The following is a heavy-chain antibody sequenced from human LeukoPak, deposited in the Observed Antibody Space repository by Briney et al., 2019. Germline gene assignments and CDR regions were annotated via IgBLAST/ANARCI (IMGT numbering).Heavy chain of an antibody. V-gene: IGHV3-23*01. CDR3: AKITVAGTYYYYYYMDV. D-gene: IGHD6-19*01. Sequence: GGSLRLSCAASGFTFSSYAMSWVRQAPGKGLEWVSAISGSGGSTYYADSVKGRFTISRDNSENTLYLQMNSLRAEDTAVYYCAKITVAGTYYYYYYMDVWGKGTTVTVSS. CDR1: GFTFSSYA. CDR2: ISGSGGST. J-gene: IGHJ6*03.